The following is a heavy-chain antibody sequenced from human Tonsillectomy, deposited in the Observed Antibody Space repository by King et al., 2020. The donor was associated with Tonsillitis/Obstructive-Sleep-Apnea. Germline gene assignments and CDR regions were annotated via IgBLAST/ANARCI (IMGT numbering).Heavy chain of an antibody. CDR2: SNPSGGSA. D-gene: IGHD3-10*01. CDR3: ARNGPPSGGEWAFSVNWFDP. Sequence: QLVQSGAEVKKPGASVKISCKASGYTFTHYYMHWVRQAPGQGLEWMGVSNPSGGSANYAQKFQGRLTLTRDTSTSTFYMELSSLISEDSAVYFCARNGPPSGGEWAFSVNWFDPWGQGTLVTVSS. V-gene: IGHV1-46*01. J-gene: IGHJ5*02. CDR1: GYTFTHYY.